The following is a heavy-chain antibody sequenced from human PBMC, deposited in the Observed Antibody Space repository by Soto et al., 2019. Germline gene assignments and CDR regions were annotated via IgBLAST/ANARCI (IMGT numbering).Heavy chain of an antibody. CDR3: AREDMSGTYYFDY. CDR2: MYYSGIT. Sequence: SETLSLTCTVSGAPVSSETHFWTWIRQPPGKGLEWIGYMYYSGITNSNPALKSRVTLSVDRSRNQFSLNLNSVTAADTAVYYCAREDMSGTYYFDYWGPGTQVTVSS. D-gene: IGHD1-26*01. V-gene: IGHV4-61*01. J-gene: IGHJ4*02. CDR1: GAPVSSETHF.